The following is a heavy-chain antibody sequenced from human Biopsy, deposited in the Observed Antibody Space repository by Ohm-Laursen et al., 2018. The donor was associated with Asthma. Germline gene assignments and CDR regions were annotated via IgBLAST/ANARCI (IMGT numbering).Heavy chain of an antibody. V-gene: IGHV3-48*02. J-gene: IGHJ6*02. D-gene: IGHD4-23*01. CDR1: GFTFSSYS. CDR3: ARDYGGNSGYYYGMDV. CDR2: ISSSSTI. Sequence: SLRLSCAASGFTFSSYSMNWVRQAPGKGLEWVSYISSSSTIYYADSVKGRFTISRDNAKNSLYLQMNSLRDEDTAVYYCARDYGGNSGYYYGMDVWGQGTTVTVS.